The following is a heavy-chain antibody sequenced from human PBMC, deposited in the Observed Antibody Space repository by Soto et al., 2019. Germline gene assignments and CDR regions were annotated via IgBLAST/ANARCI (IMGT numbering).Heavy chain of an antibody. CDR3: ARAKEEYSSSSVLDY. CDR1: GYTFTSYY. Sequence: QVQLVQSGAEVKKPGASVKVSCKASGYTFTSYYMHWVRQAPGQGLEWMGIIIPSDGSTNYAQKFQGRVTKTRDTSTSTVYMDLSSLRSEDTAVYYCARAKEEYSSSSVLDYWGQGTLVTVSS. CDR2: IIPSDGST. D-gene: IGHD6-6*01. V-gene: IGHV1-46*01. J-gene: IGHJ4*02.